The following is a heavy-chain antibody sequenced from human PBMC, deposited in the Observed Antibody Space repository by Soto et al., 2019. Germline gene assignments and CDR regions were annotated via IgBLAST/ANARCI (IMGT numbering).Heavy chain of an antibody. V-gene: IGHV4-39*01. Sequence: SETLSLTCTVSGGSISSYYWGWIRQPPGKGLEWIGSIYYSGSTYYNPSLKSRVTISVDTSKNQFSLKLSSVTAADTAVYYCARRLYYYGSGTKVGWFDPWGQGTLVTVSS. J-gene: IGHJ5*02. CDR2: IYYSGST. D-gene: IGHD3-10*01. CDR1: GGSISSYY. CDR3: ARRLYYYGSGTKVGWFDP.